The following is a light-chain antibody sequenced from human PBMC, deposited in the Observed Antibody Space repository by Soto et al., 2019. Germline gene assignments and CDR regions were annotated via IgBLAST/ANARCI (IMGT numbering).Light chain of an antibody. CDR3: CSYPGSYTLV. Sequence: QSALTQPRSVSGSPGQSVTISCTGTSSDVSGYNYVSWYQHHPGKAPKLMIYDVSKRPSGVPDRFSGSKSGNTASLTISGLQAEDEADYYCCSYPGSYTLVFGGGTKLTVL. J-gene: IGLJ2*01. V-gene: IGLV2-11*01. CDR1: SSDVSGYNY. CDR2: DVS.